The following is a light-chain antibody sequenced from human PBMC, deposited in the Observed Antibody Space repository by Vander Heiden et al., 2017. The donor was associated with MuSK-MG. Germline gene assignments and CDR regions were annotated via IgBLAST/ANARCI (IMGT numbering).Light chain of an antibody. CDR1: QSISSY. V-gene: IGKV1-39*01. J-gene: IGKJ2*01. CDR2: AAS. CDR3: QQSDSTPYT. Sequence: DIQMTQSPSSLSASVGDRVTITCRASQSISSYLNWYQQKPGKAPNLLIYAASSLQSGVPSRFSGSDSGTDFTLTISRLQPEDIATYYCQQSDSTPYTFGQGTKLEIK.